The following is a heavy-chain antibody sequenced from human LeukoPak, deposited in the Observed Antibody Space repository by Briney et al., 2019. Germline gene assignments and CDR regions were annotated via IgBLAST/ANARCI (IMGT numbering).Heavy chain of an antibody. CDR2: ISGSGGST. V-gene: IGHV3-23*01. CDR3: APKVVGSAPFDY. D-gene: IGHD2-15*01. J-gene: IGHJ4*02. Sequence: GGSLRLSCAASGFTFSNSALSWVRQAPGKGLEWVSDISGSGGSTYYADSVKGRFTISRDNSKNTLYLQMNSLRAEDTAVYYCAPKVVGSAPFDYWGQGTLVTVSS. CDR1: GFTFSNSA.